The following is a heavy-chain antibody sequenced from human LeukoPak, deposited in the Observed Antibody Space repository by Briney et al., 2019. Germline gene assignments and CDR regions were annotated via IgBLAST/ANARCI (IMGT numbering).Heavy chain of an antibody. Sequence: KPSETLSLTCTVSGYSISSGYYWGWIRQPPGKGLEWIGNIYHSGSTYYNPSLKSRVTISVDTSKNQLSLKLSSVTAADTAVYYCARDLDYYDSTWFDPWGQGTLVTVSS. D-gene: IGHD3-22*01. V-gene: IGHV4-38-2*02. CDR2: IYHSGST. CDR3: ARDLDYYDSTWFDP. CDR1: GYSISSGYY. J-gene: IGHJ5*02.